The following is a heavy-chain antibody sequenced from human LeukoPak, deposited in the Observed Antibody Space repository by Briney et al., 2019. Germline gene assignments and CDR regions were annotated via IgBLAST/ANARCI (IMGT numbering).Heavy chain of an antibody. Sequence: SGGSLRLSCAASGFTVSTNYMNWVRQAPGKGLEWVSLIASSGRNTYYTDSVRGRFTISRDNSKKTLSLQMNSLRVEDTAIYYCAKDIQLSAWGLGTMVTVSS. J-gene: IGHJ3*01. CDR1: GFTVSTNY. D-gene: IGHD5-24*01. V-gene: IGHV3-53*01. CDR2: IASSGRNT. CDR3: AKDIQLSA.